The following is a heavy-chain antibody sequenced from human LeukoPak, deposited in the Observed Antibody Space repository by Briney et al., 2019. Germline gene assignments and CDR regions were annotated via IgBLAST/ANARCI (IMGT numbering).Heavy chain of an antibody. J-gene: IGHJ4*02. CDR2: LSSEGAFK. CDR3: ARAVVAAATPSEY. V-gene: IGHV3-30-3*01. D-gene: IGHD2-15*01. CDR1: GFTFNGYA. Sequence: GGSLRLSCVGPGFTFNGYAFHWVRHAPGKGLEWVSVLSSEGAFKYYADSVRGRFTISRDKSKKTMSLQMNRLQTEDTAVYYCARAVVAAATPSEYWGPGTPGTLSP.